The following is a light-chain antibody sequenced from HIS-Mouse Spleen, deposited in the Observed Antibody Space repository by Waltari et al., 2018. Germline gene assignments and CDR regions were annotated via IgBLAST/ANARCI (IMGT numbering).Light chain of an antibody. CDR1: ALPQKY. CDR2: EDS. J-gene: IGLJ3*02. Sequence: SYELPQPPSVSVSPGQTARITCPGDALPQKYAYWYQQKSGHAPVLVIYEDSKRPSGIPERFSGSSSGTMATLTISGAQVEDEADYYCYSTDSSGNHWVFGGGTKLTVL. CDR3: YSTDSSGNHWV. V-gene: IGLV3-10*01.